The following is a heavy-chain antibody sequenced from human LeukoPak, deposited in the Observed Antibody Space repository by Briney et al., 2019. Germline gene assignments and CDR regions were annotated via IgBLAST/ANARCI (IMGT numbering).Heavy chain of an antibody. D-gene: IGHD3-16*01. CDR1: GGSISSGGYS. CDR2: ISSSSSTI. CDR3: ARGPVRGGYFQH. J-gene: IGHJ1*01. V-gene: IGHV3-48*02. Sequence: ETLSLTCTVSGGSISSGGYSWSWIRQHPGKGLEWVSYISSSSSTIYYADSVKGRFTISRDNAKNSLYLQMNSLRDEDTAVYYCARGPVRGGYFQHWGQGTLVTVSS.